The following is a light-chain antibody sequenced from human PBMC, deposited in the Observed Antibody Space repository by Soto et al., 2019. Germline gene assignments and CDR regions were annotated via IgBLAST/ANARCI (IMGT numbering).Light chain of an antibody. Sequence: VLTQSPATLSLSPGERATLSCRASENVRTFVDWYQQKPGQATRLLIYGASNRATDIPARFSGSGSGTDLTLTISNLEPEDFAVYYCQQHSHWPPWTFGQGTRVEIQ. CDR1: ENVRTF. CDR2: GAS. CDR3: QQHSHWPPWT. J-gene: IGKJ1*01. V-gene: IGKV3-11*01.